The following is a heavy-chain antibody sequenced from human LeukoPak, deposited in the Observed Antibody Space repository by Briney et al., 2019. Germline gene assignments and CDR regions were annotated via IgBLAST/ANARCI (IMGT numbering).Heavy chain of an antibody. V-gene: IGHV3-21*04. CDR3: ARGETSSYDY. CDR1: GFTFGSYS. CDR2: ISSSSTYI. Sequence: AGGSLRLSCAASGFTFGSYSINWVRQAPGKGLEWVSSISSSSTYIYYADSVKGRFTTSRDNSKNTVYLQMNSLRAEDTAVYYCARGETSSYDYWGQGTLVTVSS. D-gene: IGHD2-2*01. J-gene: IGHJ4*02.